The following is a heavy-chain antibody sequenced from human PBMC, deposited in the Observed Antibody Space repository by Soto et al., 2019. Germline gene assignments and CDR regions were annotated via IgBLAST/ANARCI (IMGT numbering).Heavy chain of an antibody. D-gene: IGHD4-17*01. V-gene: IGHV1-8*01. J-gene: IGHJ6*03. CDR3: ARGRATVYYYYYYYMDV. Sequence: GASVKVSCKASGYTLTSYDISRVRQATGQGLEWMGWMNPNSSNTGYAQKFQGRVTMTRNTSISTAYMELSSLRSEDTAVYYCARGRATVYYYYYYYMDVWGKGTTVTVSS. CDR2: MNPNSSNT. CDR1: GYTLTSYD.